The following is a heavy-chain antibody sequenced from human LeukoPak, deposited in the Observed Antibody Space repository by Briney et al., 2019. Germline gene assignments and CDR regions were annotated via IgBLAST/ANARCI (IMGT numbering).Heavy chain of an antibody. Sequence: SETLSLTCTVSGGSISSYYWSWIRQPPGKGLEWIGYIYYSGSTNYNPSLKSRVTISVDTSKNQFSLKLSSVTAADTAVYYCARDASRGTWDAFDIWGQGTMVIVSS. CDR2: IYYSGST. CDR3: ARDASRGTWDAFDI. CDR1: GGSISSYY. J-gene: IGHJ3*02. V-gene: IGHV4-59*01.